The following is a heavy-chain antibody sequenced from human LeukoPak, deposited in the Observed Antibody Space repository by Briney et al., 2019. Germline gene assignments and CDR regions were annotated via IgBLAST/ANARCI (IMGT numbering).Heavy chain of an antibody. CDR1: GFTFSSYG. CDR2: IRYDGSNK. J-gene: IGHJ4*02. CDR3: AKETYDYGDTTVPGSFDY. Sequence: GGSLRLSCAASGFTFSSYGMHWVRQAPGKGLEWVALIRYDGSNKYYADSVKGRFTISRGNSKNTLYLQMNSLRAEDTAVYYCAKETYDYGDTTVPGSFDYWGQGTLVTVSS. D-gene: IGHD4-17*01. V-gene: IGHV3-30*02.